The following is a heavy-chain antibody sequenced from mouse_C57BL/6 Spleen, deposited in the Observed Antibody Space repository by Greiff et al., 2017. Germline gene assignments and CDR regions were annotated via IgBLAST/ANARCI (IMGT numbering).Heavy chain of an antibody. D-gene: IGHD1-1*01. J-gene: IGHJ4*01. V-gene: IGHV5-17*01. CDR3: ARFYYGSIYAMDY. CDR1: GFTFSDYG. Sequence: DVQLQESGGGLVKPGGSLKLSCAASGFTFSDYGMHWVRQAPEKGLEWVAYISSGSSTIYYADTVKGRFTISRDNAKNTLFLQMTSLRSEDTAMYYCARFYYGSIYAMDYWGQGTSVTVSS. CDR2: ISSGSSTI.